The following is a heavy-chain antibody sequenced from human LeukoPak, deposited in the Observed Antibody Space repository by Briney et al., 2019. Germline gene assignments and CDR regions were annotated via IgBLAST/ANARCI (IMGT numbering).Heavy chain of an antibody. D-gene: IGHD6-13*01. CDR2: INHSGST. J-gene: IGHJ4*02. Sequence: SETLSLTCAVYGGSFSGYYWSWIRQPPGKGLEWIGEINHSGSTNYNPSLKSRVTISVDTSKNQFSLKLSSVTAAYTAVYYCARLYSSTWYFDYWGQGTLVTVSS. V-gene: IGHV4-34*01. CDR3: ARLYSSTWYFDY. CDR1: GGSFSGYY.